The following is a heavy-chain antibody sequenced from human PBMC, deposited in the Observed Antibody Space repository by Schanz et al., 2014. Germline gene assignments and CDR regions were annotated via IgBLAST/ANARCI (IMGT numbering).Heavy chain of an antibody. D-gene: IGHD1-1*01. CDR2: ITYNGGTI. J-gene: IGHJ4*02. V-gene: IGHV3-48*01. CDR3: ARDRRNADLDY. CDR1: GITFSSHS. Sequence: EVQLLESGGGLVQPGGSLRLSCAASGITFSSHSFNWVRQAPGKGLEWISYITYNGGTIYYADSVKGRFTISRDNAKNSLYLEMNSLRAEDTALYYCARDRRNADLDYWGQGTLVTDSS.